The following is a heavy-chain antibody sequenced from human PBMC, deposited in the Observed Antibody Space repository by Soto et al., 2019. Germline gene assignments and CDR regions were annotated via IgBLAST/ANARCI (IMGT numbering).Heavy chain of an antibody. Sequence: QVQLQESGPGLVKPSQTLSLTCTVSGGSISSGGYYWSWIRQHPGKGLEWIGYIYYTGSTYYNPSLKSRGTISVDTSKNQFSLKLSSVTAADTAVYYCARVAYNWNRDFDYWGQGTLVTVSS. CDR1: GGSISSGGYY. J-gene: IGHJ4*02. CDR2: IYYTGST. CDR3: ARVAYNWNRDFDY. V-gene: IGHV4-31*03. D-gene: IGHD1-20*01.